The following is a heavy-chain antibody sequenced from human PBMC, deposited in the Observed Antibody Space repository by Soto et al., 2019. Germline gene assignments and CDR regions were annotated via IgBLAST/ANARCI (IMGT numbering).Heavy chain of an antibody. CDR2: INAGNGNT. Sequence: GASVQVSCKASGYTFTSYAMHWVRQAPGQRLEWMGWINAGNGNTKYSQKFQGRVTITRDTSASTAYMELSSLRSEDTAVYYCARDNSARYYDSSGYPYYFDYWGQGTLVTFSS. CDR1: GYTFTSYA. D-gene: IGHD3-22*01. V-gene: IGHV1-3*01. CDR3: ARDNSARYYDSSGYPYYFDY. J-gene: IGHJ4*02.